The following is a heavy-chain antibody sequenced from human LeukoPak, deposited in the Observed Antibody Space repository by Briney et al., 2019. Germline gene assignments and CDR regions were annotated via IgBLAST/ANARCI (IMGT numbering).Heavy chain of an antibody. CDR1: GFTFSSYA. Sequence: PGGSLRLSCAASGFTFSSYAMSWVRQAPGKGLESVSAISGSGGSTYYGDSVKGRFTISRDNSKNTPYLQMNSLRAEDTAVYCCAKGGVVVIPAASYYFDYWGQGTLVTVSS. CDR3: AKGGVVVIPAASYYFDY. CDR2: ISGSGGST. V-gene: IGHV3-23*01. J-gene: IGHJ4*02. D-gene: IGHD2-2*01.